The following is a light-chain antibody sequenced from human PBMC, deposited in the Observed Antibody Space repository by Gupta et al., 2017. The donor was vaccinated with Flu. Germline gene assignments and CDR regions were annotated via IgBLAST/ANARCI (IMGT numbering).Light chain of an antibody. V-gene: IGLV2-11*01. J-gene: IGLJ3*02. CDR2: HVS. CDR3: CSHADDYNPV. CDR1: GSHIGNYHY. Sequence: QSALTQPRSVSGSPGQSVTISCTGTGSHIGNYHYVSWYQHHPGKAPKLMIYHVSKRPSGVPDRFSGSKSGNTASLTISGLQTEDEADFYCCSHADDYNPVFGGGTKLTVL.